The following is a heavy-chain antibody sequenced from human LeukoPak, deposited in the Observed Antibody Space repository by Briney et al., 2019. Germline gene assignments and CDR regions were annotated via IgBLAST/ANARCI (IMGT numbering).Heavy chain of an antibody. CDR3: SRQVVGNDY. J-gene: IGHJ4*02. V-gene: IGHV4-34*01. CDR2: INHSGYT. CDR1: GESSFSNYY. Sequence: SETLSLTCAVSGESSFSNYYWSWSRPPPGGALEGIGEINHSGYTNYNPSLKSRVTLSIDTSKNQFSPRLNSVTAADTAVYYCSRQVVGNDYWGQGTLVTVSS. D-gene: IGHD3-22*01.